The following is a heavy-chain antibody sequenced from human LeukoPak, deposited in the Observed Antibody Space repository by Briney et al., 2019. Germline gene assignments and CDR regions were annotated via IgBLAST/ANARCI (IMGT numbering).Heavy chain of an antibody. CDR3: ARVVYDFWSAYDY. J-gene: IGHJ4*02. CDR1: GFTFTSSA. V-gene: IGHV3-23*01. D-gene: IGHD3-3*01. CDR2: ISGGGGNT. Sequence: GGSLRLSCAASGFTFTSSAMNWVRQAPGKGLEWVSAISGGGGNTNYADSVKGRFTISRDNSKSTLHLQMNSLRAEDTALYYCARVVYDFWSAYDYWGQGTLVTVSS.